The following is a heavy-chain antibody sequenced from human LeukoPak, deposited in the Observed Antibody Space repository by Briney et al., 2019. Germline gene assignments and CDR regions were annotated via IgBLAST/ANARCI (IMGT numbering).Heavy chain of an antibody. CDR2: IYYSGST. CDR3: ARQARSSSSDWFDP. V-gene: IGHV4-39*01. CDR1: GGSISSSSYY. D-gene: IGHD6-6*01. Sequence: SETLSLTCTVSGGSISSSSYYWGWIRQPPGKGLEWIGSIYYSGSTYYNPSLKSRVTISVDMSNNQFSLKLSSVTAADTAVYYCARQARSSSSDWFDPWGQGTLVTVSS. J-gene: IGHJ5*02.